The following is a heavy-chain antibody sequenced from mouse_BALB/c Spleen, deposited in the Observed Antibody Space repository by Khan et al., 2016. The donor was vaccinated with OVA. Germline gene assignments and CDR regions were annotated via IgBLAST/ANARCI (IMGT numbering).Heavy chain of an antibody. CDR1: GYSFTSYY. D-gene: IGHD2-2*01. V-gene: IGHV1S135*01. Sequence: VRLQQSGPDLMKPGASLKISCKASGYSFTSYYIHWVVQSHGKSLEWIGYIDPFSGGTTYNQNFKGKATLTVDKSSSTAYLHLSNLTSEDSAVYYCTRHGYVAWFTYWGQGTLVTVSA. CDR2: IDPFSGGT. J-gene: IGHJ3*01. CDR3: TRHGYVAWFTY.